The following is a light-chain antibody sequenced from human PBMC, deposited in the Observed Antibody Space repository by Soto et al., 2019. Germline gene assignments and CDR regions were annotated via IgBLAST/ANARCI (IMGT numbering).Light chain of an antibody. J-gene: IGKJ5*01. Sequence: DIQMTQSPSTLSASVGDRVTITCRASQGISNDLGWYQQKPGLAPKRLISAASSLQSGVPSRFSGSGSGTNFTLTISSLQPEDFAAYYCQQSYSAPITFGQRTRLEIK. V-gene: IGKV1-39*01. CDR3: QQSYSAPIT. CDR1: QGISND. CDR2: AAS.